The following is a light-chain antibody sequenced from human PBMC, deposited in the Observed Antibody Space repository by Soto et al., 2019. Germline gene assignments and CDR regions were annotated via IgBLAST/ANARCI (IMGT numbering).Light chain of an antibody. V-gene: IGKV3-11*01. CDR3: QQRSNWRT. CDR1: QSVSIY. Sequence: EIVLTQSPATLSLSPGERATLACRASQSVSIYLAWYQQKPGQAPRLLIYDASNRATGIPARFSGSGSGTDFTLTISSLEPEDFAVYYCQQRSNWRTFGQGTLLEIK. CDR2: DAS. J-gene: IGKJ5*01.